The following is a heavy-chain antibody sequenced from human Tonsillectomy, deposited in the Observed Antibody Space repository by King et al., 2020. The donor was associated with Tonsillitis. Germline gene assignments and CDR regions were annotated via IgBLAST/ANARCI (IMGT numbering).Heavy chain of an antibody. D-gene: IGHD1-26*01. CDR2: INHNSGGT. CDR3: ARARGGSYLFAY. J-gene: IGHJ4*02. V-gene: IGHV1-2*02. Sequence: QLVQSGAEGKKPGASVNVSCKASGYTFTGYYIHWVRQAPGQELEWMGWINHNSGGTDYAQKFQGRVTMTRETFITTASMDPSRLRSDDTALYYCARARGGSYLFAYWGQGTLVTVSS. CDR1: GYTFTGYY.